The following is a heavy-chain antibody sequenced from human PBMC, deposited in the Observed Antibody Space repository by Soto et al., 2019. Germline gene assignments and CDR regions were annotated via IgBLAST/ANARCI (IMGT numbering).Heavy chain of an antibody. D-gene: IGHD6-13*01. CDR2: IYYSGST. Sequence: SETLSLTCTVSGGSVSSGSYYWSWIRQPPGKGLEWIGYIYYSGSTNYNPSLKSRVTISVDTSKNQFSLKLSSVTAADTAVYYCASTGGEYSSSWSAFDIWGQGTMVTVSS. CDR1: GGSVSSGSYY. V-gene: IGHV4-61*01. CDR3: ASTGGEYSSSWSAFDI. J-gene: IGHJ3*02.